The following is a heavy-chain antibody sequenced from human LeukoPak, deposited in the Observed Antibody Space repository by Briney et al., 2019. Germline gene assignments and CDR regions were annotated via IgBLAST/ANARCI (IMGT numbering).Heavy chain of an antibody. V-gene: IGHV3-23*01. CDR1: GFTFSSYA. D-gene: IGHD1-26*01. CDR2: IFGSGGST. CDR3: AKGVGEGAFDI. Sequence: AGGSLRLSCAASGFTFSSYAMYWVRQAPGKGLEWVSGIFGSGGSTHYADSVKGRFPISRDNSKNTLYLQMNSLRGEDTAVYYCAKGVGEGAFDIWGQGTMVTVSS. J-gene: IGHJ3*02.